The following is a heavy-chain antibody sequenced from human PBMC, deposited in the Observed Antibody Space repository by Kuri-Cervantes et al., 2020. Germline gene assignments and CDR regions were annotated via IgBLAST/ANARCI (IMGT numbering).Heavy chain of an antibody. CDR1: GFTVSSYA. CDR2: ISYDGSNK. D-gene: IGHD1-14*01. J-gene: IGHJ6*02. CDR3: ARDIRRFYGMDV. V-gene: IGHV3-30-3*01. Sequence: GGSLRLSCAASGFTVSSYAMHWVRQAPGKGLEWVAVISYDGSNKYYADSVKGRFTISRDNSKNTLYLQMNSLRAEDTAVYYCARDIRRFYGMDVWGQGTTVTVSS.